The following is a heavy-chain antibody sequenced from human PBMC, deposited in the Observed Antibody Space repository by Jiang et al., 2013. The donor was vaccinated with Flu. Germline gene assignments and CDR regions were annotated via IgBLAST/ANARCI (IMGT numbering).Heavy chain of an antibody. CDR1: GYTLTELS. CDR3: ATAPNSSIAARRGFLY. D-gene: IGHD6-6*01. CDR2: FDPEDGET. V-gene: IGHV1-24*01. J-gene: IGHJ4*02. Sequence: SVKVSCKVSGYTLTELSMHWVRQAPGKGLEWMGGFDPEDGETIYAQKFQGRVTMTEDTSTDTAYMELSSLRSEDTAVYYCATAPNSSIAARRGFLYWGQGTLVTVSS.